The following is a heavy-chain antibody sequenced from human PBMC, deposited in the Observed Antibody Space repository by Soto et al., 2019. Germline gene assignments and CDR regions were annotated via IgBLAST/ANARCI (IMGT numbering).Heavy chain of an antibody. J-gene: IGHJ4*02. CDR2: IYWDDDK. D-gene: IGHD3-10*01. CDR1: GFSLSTTAVG. Sequence: QITLKESGPTLVKPTQTLTLTCTFSGFSLSTTAVGVGWIRQPPGRALEWLALIYWDDDKRYSPSLKSRLTTXKXTXXNQVVLTRTNMDPVDTATYYCAHIAYAWVRGGFDYWGQGTLVTVSS. CDR3: AHIAYAWVRGGFDY. V-gene: IGHV2-5*02.